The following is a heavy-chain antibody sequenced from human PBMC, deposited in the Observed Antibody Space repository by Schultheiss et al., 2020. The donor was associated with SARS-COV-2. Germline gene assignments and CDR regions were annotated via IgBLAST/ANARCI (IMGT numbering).Heavy chain of an antibody. Sequence: SETLSLTCAVYGGSFSGYYWSWIRQPPGKGLEWIGYIYYSGSTNYNPSLKSRVTISVDTSKNQFSLKLSSVTAADTAVYYCARGSGTTGNDYWGQGTLVTVSS. D-gene: IGHD1-7*01. CDR3: ARGSGTTGNDY. CDR2: IYYSGST. J-gene: IGHJ4*02. CDR1: GGSFSGYY. V-gene: IGHV4-59*08.